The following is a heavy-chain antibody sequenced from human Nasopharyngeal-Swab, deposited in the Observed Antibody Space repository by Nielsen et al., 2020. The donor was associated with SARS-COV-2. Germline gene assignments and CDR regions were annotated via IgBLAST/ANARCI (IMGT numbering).Heavy chain of an antibody. CDR3: AMGSAGYLDY. V-gene: IGHV4-39*01. J-gene: IGHJ4*02. Sequence: RQAPGKGLEWIGNISCSGGTYYKPSLKRRVTISVDTSKNQFSLKLSSVTAADTAVYYCAMGSAGYLDYWGQGTLVPSPQ. CDR2: ISCSGGT. D-gene: IGHD6-13*01.